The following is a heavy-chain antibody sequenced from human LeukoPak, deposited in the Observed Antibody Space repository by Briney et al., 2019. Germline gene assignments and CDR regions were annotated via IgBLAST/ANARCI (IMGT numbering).Heavy chain of an antibody. D-gene: IGHD5-18*01. CDR3: AGAGIQLWSQGYFDL. CDR1: GGSISSYY. Sequence: SETLSLTCTVSGGSISSYYWSWIRQPPGKGLEWIGYIYYSGSTNYNPSLKSRVTISVDTSKNQFSLKLSSVTAADTAVYYCAGAGIQLWSQGYFDLWGRGTLVTVSS. J-gene: IGHJ2*01. V-gene: IGHV4-59*01. CDR2: IYYSGST.